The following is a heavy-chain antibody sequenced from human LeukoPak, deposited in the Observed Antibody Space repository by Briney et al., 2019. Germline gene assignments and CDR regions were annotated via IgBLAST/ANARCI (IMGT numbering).Heavy chain of an antibody. CDR2: MNPNSGNT. D-gene: IGHD3-3*01. J-gene: IGHJ6*02. CDR3: ARSVPRVSGWWGWDYYYGMDV. CDR1: GYTFTSYD. Sequence: ASVKVSCKASGYTFTSYDINWVRQATGQGLEWMGWMNPNSGNTGYAQKFQGRVTMTRNTSISTAYMELSSLRSEDTAVYYCARSVPRVSGWWGWDYYYGMDVWGQGTTVTVSS. V-gene: IGHV1-8*01.